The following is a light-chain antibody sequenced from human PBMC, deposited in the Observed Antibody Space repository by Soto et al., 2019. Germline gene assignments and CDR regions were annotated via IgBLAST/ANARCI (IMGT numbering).Light chain of an antibody. CDR3: QQYNVYPWT. Sequence: DIQMTQSPSTLSASVGDRVTITCRASQTINTWLAWYQQKLGKAPKFLIYQASSLESGVPSRFSGSGSGTEFTLTISSLQPEDFATYYCQQYNVYPWTFGRGTKVEIK. CDR1: QTINTW. V-gene: IGKV1-5*03. J-gene: IGKJ1*01. CDR2: QAS.